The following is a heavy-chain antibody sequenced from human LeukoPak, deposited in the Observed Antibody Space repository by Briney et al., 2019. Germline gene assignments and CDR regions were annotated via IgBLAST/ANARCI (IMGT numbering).Heavy chain of an antibody. D-gene: IGHD6-19*01. CDR1: GFTFSHYW. Sequence: PGGSLRLSCAASGFTFSHYWMHWVRQAPGKGLVWVSRINSDGSSTSYADSVKGRFTISRDNAKNTLYLQMNSLRAEDTAVYYCAREEGGQWLEFVYWGQGTLVTVSS. CDR3: AREEGGQWLEFVY. J-gene: IGHJ4*02. CDR2: INSDGSST. V-gene: IGHV3-74*01.